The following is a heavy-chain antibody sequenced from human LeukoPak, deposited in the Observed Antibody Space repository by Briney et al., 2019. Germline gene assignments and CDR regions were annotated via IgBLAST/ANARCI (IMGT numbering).Heavy chain of an antibody. CDR3: ATTQLYDFWSGYYYFDY. J-gene: IGHJ4*02. D-gene: IGHD3-3*01. CDR2: ISGSGGST. CDR1: GFTFDDYA. V-gene: IGHV3-23*01. Sequence: GGSLRLSCVASGFTFDDYAMHWVSQAPGKGLEWVSAISGSGGSTYYADSVKGRFTISRDNTKNTLYLQMNSLRAEDTAVYYCATTQLYDFWSGYYYFDYWGQGTLVTVSS.